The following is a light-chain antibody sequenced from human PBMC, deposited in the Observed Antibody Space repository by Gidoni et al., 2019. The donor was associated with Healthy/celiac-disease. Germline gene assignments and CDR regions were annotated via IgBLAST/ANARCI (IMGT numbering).Light chain of an antibody. J-gene: IGKJ5*01. CDR3: QQSYNTPIT. V-gene: IGKV1-39*01. CDR1: QSISSY. CDR2: AAS. Sequence: DIQMTQSPSSLSASVGDRVSITCRASQSISSYLNWYQQKPGKAPNLLIYAASSLQSGVPSRFSGSGSGTEFTLTISSLQPEDFATYYCQQSYNTPITFXQXTRLEIK.